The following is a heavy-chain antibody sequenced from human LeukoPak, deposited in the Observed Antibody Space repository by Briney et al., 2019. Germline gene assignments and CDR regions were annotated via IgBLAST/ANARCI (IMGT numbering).Heavy chain of an antibody. CDR3: ARDDGYNLFDY. CDR1: GYSVSSNSAA. J-gene: IGHJ4*02. V-gene: IGHV6-1*01. D-gene: IGHD5-24*01. Sequence: SQTLSLTCAVSGYSVSSNSAAWHWLRQAPSRGLEWLGRTNYRCKWYNDYAVSVKRRITTKPNTSKNQYSLQLNSVTAEDTAVYYCARDDGYNLFDYWGQGTLVTVSS. CDR2: TNYRCKWYN.